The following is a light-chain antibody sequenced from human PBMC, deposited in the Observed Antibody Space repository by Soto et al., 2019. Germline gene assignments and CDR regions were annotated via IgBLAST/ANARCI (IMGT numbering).Light chain of an antibody. CDR1: QGVSRK. CDR2: GAS. CDR3: QQYHTWPIT. Sequence: DIVMTQSPATLSVAPGERVTFSCRASQGVSRKLAWYQHKPGQAPRLLISGASTGAAGIPARLSGSGSGTEFTLTISSLQSEACAIYYCQQYHTWPITFGGGTKVEIK. J-gene: IGKJ4*01. V-gene: IGKV3-15*01.